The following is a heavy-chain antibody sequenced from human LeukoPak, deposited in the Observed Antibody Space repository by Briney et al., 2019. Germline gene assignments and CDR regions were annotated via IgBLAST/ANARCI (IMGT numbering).Heavy chain of an antibody. CDR3: ARDLGTMVRGVIGYFDY. D-gene: IGHD3-10*01. Sequence: PGGSLRLSCAASGFTFSSYAMHWVRQAPGKGLEWVAVISYDGSNKYYADSVKGRFTISRDNSKNTLYLQMNSLRAEDTAVYYCARDLGTMVRGVIGYFDYWGQGTLVTVSS. CDR2: ISYDGSNK. CDR1: GFTFSSYA. J-gene: IGHJ4*02. V-gene: IGHV3-30-3*01.